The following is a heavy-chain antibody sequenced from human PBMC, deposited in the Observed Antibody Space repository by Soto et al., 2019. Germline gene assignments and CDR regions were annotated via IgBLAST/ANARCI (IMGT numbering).Heavy chain of an antibody. V-gene: IGHV3-30*18. D-gene: IGHD6-6*01. J-gene: IGHJ6*02. CDR1: GFTFSSYG. CDR3: AKASSSSPYYYYYYGMDV. CDR2: ISYDGSNK. Sequence: GGSLRLSCAASGFTFSSYGMHWVRQAPGKGLEWVAVISYDGSNKYYADSVKGRFTISRDNSKNTLYLQMNSLRAEDTAVYYCAKASSSSPYYYYYYGMDVWGQGTTVTVSS.